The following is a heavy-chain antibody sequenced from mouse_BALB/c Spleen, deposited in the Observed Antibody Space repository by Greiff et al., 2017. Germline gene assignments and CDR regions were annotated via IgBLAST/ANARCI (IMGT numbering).Heavy chain of an antibody. D-gene: IGHD1-1*01. CDR3: ARSDYGSSSLDY. V-gene: IGHV8-12*01. J-gene: IGHJ2*01. Sequence: QVTLKVSGPGILQPSQTLSLTCSFSGFSRSTSGMGVSWIRQPSGKGLEWLAHIYWDDDKRYNPSLKSRLTISKDTSSNQVFLKITSVDTADTATYYCARSDYGSSSLDYWGQSTTLTVSS. CDR2: IYWDDDK. CDR1: GFSRSTSGMG.